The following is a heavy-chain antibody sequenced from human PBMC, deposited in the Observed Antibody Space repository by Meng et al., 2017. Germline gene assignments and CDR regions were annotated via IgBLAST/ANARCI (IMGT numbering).Heavy chain of an antibody. J-gene: IGHJ5*02. D-gene: IGHD3-16*01. CDR3: ARGKGQGGS. Sequence: ASVKVSCKASGYTFTSYGISWVRQAPGQGLEWMGWINPNSGGTNYAQKFQGRVTMTRDTSISTAYMVLTRLRSDDTAVYYCARGKGQGGSWGQGTLVTVSS. V-gene: IGHV1-2*02. CDR2: INPNSGGT. CDR1: GYTFTSYG.